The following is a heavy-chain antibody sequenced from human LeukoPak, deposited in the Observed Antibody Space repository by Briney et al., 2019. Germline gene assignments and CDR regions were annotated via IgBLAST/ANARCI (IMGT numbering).Heavy chain of an antibody. J-gene: IGHJ4*02. V-gene: IGHV3-74*01. D-gene: IGHD4-17*01. CDR1: GFTFSSYW. CDR3: ARDMPSYYGVYPDY. Sequence: GGSLRLSCADSGFTFSSYWMHWVRQAPGKGLVWVSRINTDGSSTSYADSVKGRFTTSRDNAKNTLYLQMNSLRAEDTAVYYCARDMPSYYGVYPDYWGQGTLVTVSS. CDR2: INTDGSST.